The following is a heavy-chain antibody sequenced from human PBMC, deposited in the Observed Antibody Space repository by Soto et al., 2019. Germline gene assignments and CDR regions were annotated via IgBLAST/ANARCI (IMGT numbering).Heavy chain of an antibody. CDR2: ISAYNGNT. V-gene: IGHV1-18*01. CDR3: ARDRNIAIFGVVMDFDY. J-gene: IGHJ4*02. Sequence: GASVKVSCKASGYTFTSYGISWVRQAPGQGLEWMGWISAYNGNTNYAQKLQGRVTMTTHTSTSTAYMELRSLRSDDTAVYYCARDRNIAIFGVVMDFDYWGQGTLVTVSS. D-gene: IGHD3-3*01. CDR1: GYTFTSYG.